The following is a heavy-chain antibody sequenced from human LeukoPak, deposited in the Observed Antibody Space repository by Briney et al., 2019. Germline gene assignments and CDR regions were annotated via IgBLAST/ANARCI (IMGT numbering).Heavy chain of an antibody. J-gene: IGHJ3*02. V-gene: IGHV4-4*07. D-gene: IGHD1-7*01. Sequence: PSETLSLTCTVSGGSISSYYWSWIRQPAGKGLEWIGRIYTSGSTNYNPSLKSRVTMSVDTSKNQFSLKLSSVTAADTAVYYCARDRHNWNYGGAFDIWGQGTMVTVSS. CDR3: ARDRHNWNYGGAFDI. CDR2: IYTSGST. CDR1: GGSISSYY.